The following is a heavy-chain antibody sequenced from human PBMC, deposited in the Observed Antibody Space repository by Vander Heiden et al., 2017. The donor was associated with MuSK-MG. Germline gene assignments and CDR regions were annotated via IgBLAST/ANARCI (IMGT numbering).Heavy chain of an antibody. V-gene: IGHV5-51*01. D-gene: IGHD6-13*01. J-gene: IGHJ1*01. CDR3: ARGEGIAAAGKELGPPLQH. Sequence: EVQLVQSGAEVKKPGESLKISCKGSGYSFTSYWIGWVRQMPGKGLEWMGIIYPGDSDTRYSPSFQGQVTISADKSISTAYLQWSSLKASDTAMYYCARGEGIAAAGKELGPPLQHWGQGTLVTVSS. CDR2: IYPGDSDT. CDR1: GYSFTSYW.